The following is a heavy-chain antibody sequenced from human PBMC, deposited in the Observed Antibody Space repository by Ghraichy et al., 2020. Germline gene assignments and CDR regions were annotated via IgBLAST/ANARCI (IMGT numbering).Heavy chain of an antibody. Sequence: SETLSLTCAVYGGSFSGYYWSWIRQPPGKGLEWIGEINHSGSTNYNPSLKSRVTISVDTSKNQFSLKLSSVTAADTAVYYCARGARSYGMDVWGQGTTVTVSS. J-gene: IGHJ6*02. CDR2: INHSGST. CDR1: GGSFSGYY. CDR3: ARGARSYGMDV. V-gene: IGHV4-34*01.